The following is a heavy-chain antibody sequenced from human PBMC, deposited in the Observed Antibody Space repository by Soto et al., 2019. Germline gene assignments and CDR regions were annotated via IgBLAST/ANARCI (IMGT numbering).Heavy chain of an antibody. CDR1: GDSISSAHW. CDR3: AAHRGSTYGPLDY. CDR2: IYHSGST. D-gene: IGHD3-10*01. Sequence: QVQLQESGPGRVKPSGTLSLTCVVSGDSISSAHWWSCVRQPPGEGLGWIGAIYHSGSTNYNPSPKSRFTMSVDKSKNRFSLRVLYAPAADTAVYSGAAHRGSTYGPLDYWGQGLLVPVS. J-gene: IGHJ4*02. V-gene: IGHV4-4*02.